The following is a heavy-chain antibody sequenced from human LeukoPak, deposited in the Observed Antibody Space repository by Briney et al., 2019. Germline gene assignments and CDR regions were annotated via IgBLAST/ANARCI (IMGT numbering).Heavy chain of an antibody. CDR3: ARAPENCGGDCPFDY. CDR1: GYTFTSYA. V-gene: IGHV1-3*01. Sequence: ASVKVSCKASGYTFTSYAMHWVRQAPGQRLEWMGWINAGNGNTKYSQKFQGRVTITRDTSASTAYMELSSLRSEDTAVYYCARAPENCGGDCPFDYWGQGTLVTVSS. CDR2: INAGNGNT. J-gene: IGHJ4*02. D-gene: IGHD2-21*02.